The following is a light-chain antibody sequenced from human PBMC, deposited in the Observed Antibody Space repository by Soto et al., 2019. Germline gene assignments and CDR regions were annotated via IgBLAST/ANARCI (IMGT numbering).Light chain of an antibody. V-gene: IGLV2-14*01. CDR2: DVS. Sequence: QSALTQPASVSGSPGQSITISCTGTSSDVGGYNSVSWYQQHPGKAPKLMIYDVSNRPSGVSNRFSGSKSGNTASVTISGLQAEDEADYYCSSYTSSSTLVFGGGTKVTVL. J-gene: IGLJ2*01. CDR1: SSDVGGYNS. CDR3: SSYTSSSTLV.